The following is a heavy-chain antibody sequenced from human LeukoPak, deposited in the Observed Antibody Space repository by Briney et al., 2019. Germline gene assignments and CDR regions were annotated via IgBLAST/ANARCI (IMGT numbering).Heavy chain of an antibody. CDR2: INHSGST. Sequence: PSETLSFTCAVYGGSFSGYYWSWIRQPPGKGLEWIGEINHSGSTNYNPPLKSRVTISVDTSKNQFSLKLSSVTAADTAVYYCARVPAAGYYYYYYMDVWGKGTTVTVSS. CDR1: GGSFSGYY. V-gene: IGHV4-34*01. J-gene: IGHJ6*03. D-gene: IGHD6-13*01. CDR3: ARVPAAGYYYYYYMDV.